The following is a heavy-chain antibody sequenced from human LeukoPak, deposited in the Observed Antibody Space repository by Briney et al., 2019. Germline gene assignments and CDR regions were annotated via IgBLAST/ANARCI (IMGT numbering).Heavy chain of an antibody. Sequence: ASVKVSCKASGGTFSSYAISWVRQAPGQGLEWMGGIIPIFGTANYAQKFQGRVTITADESTSTAYMELSSLRSEDTAVYYCARDRKSYYDSSGHSDYFDYWGQGTLVTVSS. J-gene: IGHJ4*02. CDR3: ARDRKSYYDSSGHSDYFDY. CDR2: IIPIFGTA. CDR1: GGTFSSYA. D-gene: IGHD3-22*01. V-gene: IGHV1-69*13.